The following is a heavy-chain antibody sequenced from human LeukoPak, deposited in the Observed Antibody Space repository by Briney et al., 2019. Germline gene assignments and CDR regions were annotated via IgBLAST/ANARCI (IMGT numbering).Heavy chain of an antibody. CDR2: ITSSSSYI. J-gene: IGHJ6*03. CDR1: GFTFSSYN. V-gene: IGHV3-21*01. D-gene: IGHD5-12*01. Sequence: GGSLRLSCAASGFTFSSYNMNWVRQAPGKGLEWVSSITSSSSYIYYADSVKGRFTISRDNAKNSLYLQMNSLRAEDTAVYYCARGGTEWLPNSVHYYYYMDVWGKGTTVTISS. CDR3: ARGGTEWLPNSVHYYYYMDV.